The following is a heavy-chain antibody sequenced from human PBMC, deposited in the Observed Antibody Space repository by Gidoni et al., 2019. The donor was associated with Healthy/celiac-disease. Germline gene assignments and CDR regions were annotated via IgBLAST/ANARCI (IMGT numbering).Heavy chain of an antibody. V-gene: IGHV3-7*05. J-gene: IGHJ4*02. CDR1: GFTFSSYW. CDR3: ARESGLWDQDPGIDY. D-gene: IGHD1-26*01. Sequence: EVQLVASGGGLVQPGGSLRLSCAASGFTFSSYWMSWVRQAPGKGLEWVANIKQDGREKYYVDSVKGRFTIARDNAKNSLYLQMNSLRAEDTAVYYCARESGLWDQDPGIDYWGQGTLVTVSS. CDR2: IKQDGREK.